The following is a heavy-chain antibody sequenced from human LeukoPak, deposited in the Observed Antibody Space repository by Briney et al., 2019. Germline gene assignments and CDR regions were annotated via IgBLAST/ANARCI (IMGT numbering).Heavy chain of an antibody. V-gene: IGHV3-48*04. Sequence: PGGSLRLSCAASGFTFSSYSMNWVRQAPGKGLEWVSYISSSSSTIYYADSVKGRFTISRDNAKNSLYLQMNSLRAEDTAVYYCATVPFCSGGSCYPFDYWGQGTLVTVSS. J-gene: IGHJ4*02. CDR1: GFTFSSYS. CDR2: ISSSSSTI. CDR3: ATVPFCSGGSCYPFDY. D-gene: IGHD2-15*01.